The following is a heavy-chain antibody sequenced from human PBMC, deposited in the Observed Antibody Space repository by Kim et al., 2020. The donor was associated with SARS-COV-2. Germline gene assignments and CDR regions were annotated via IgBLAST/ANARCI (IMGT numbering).Heavy chain of an antibody. J-gene: IGHJ4*02. Sequence: GGSLRLSCAASGFTFSNYAMHWVRQAPGKGLEWVAVISYDGTSHYYADSVKGRFTISRDNSKNTLYLQMDSLTTEDTAVYYCASDSSSLAVRGRQDYWGQGTLVSVSS. D-gene: IGHD6-6*01. CDR1: GFTFSNYA. CDR2: ISYDGTSH. CDR3: ASDSSSLAVRGRQDY. V-gene: IGHV3-30-3*01.